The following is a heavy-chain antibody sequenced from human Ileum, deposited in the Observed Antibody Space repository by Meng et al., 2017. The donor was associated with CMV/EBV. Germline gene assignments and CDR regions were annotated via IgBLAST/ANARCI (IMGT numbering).Heavy chain of an antibody. Sequence: GGSLRVSCAASGFTLSSDWMHWVRQAPGKGLVWVSYISSSGSTIYYADSVKGRFTISRDNAKNSLYLQMNSLRAEDTAVYYCARDTGYDFWSGYSFYYYYSMDVWGQGTSVTVSS. V-gene: IGHV3-48*04. CDR2: ISSSGSTI. J-gene: IGHJ6*02. CDR3: ARDTGYDFWSGYSFYYYYSMDV. D-gene: IGHD3-3*01. CDR1: GFTLSSDW.